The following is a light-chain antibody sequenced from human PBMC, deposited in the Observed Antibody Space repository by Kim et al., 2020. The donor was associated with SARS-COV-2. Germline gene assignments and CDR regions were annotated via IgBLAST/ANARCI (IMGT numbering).Light chain of an antibody. V-gene: IGLV3-1*01. CDR1: NLGDKN. J-gene: IGLJ2*01. CDR2: EDI. Sequence: PRKTALLTCSGKNLGDKNGCWDQQRPGQSPLLVIYEDIKRPSGIPERVSGSNSGNTATLTISGTQAMDEADYYCQAWDSSTVVFGRGTQLTVL. CDR3: QAWDSSTVV.